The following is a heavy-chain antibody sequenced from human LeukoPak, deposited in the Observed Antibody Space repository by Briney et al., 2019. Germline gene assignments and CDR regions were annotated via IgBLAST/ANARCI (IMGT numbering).Heavy chain of an antibody. CDR2: IYPGDSDT. V-gene: IGHV5-51*01. D-gene: IGHD5-12*01. CDR1: GYSFTSFW. J-gene: IGHJ4*02. CDR3: ARQGIVANFDY. Sequence: GESLKISCKGSGYSFTSFWIGWARQMPGKGLEGMGIIYPGDSDTRYCPSFHGQVRISADKSITTAYLQWSSLKASDTARYYCARQGIVANFDYWGERTLVTLSS.